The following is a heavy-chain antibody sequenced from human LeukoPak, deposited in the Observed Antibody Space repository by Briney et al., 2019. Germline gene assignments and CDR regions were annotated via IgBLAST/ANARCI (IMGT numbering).Heavy chain of an antibody. V-gene: IGHV5-10-1*01. CDR1: GYSFTSYW. J-gene: IGHJ5*02. CDR2: IDPSDSYT. D-gene: IGHD4/OR15-4a*01. CDR3: ARPNPPLTMVGPNWFDP. Sequence: GESLKISCKGSGYSFTSYWISWVRQMAGKGLEWMGRIDPSDSYTNYSPSFQGHVTISADKSISTAYLQWSSLKASDTAMYCCARPNPPLTMVGPNWFDPWGQGTLVTVSS.